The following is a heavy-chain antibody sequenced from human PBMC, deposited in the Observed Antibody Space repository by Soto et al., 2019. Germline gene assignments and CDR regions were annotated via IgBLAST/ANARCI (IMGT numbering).Heavy chain of an antibody. CDR2: INHSGTT. D-gene: IGHD3-9*01. Sequence: PSETLSLTCAVFGGSFSDYYWTWIRQPPGKGLEWIGEINHSGTTSYNPSLKSRLTISVDTSNNQFSLKLSSVTAADTAVYYCARKPLYHFFAGYYSVDYWGQGTLVTVSS. CDR1: GGSFSDYY. J-gene: IGHJ4*02. CDR3: ARKPLYHFFAGYYSVDY. V-gene: IGHV4-34*01.